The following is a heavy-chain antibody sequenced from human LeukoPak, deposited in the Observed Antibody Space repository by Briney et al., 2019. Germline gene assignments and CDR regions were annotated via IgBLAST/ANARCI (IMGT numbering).Heavy chain of an antibody. V-gene: IGHV4-39*01. J-gene: IGHJ4*02. Sequence: PSETLSLTCTVSGGSISSSSYYWGWIRQPPGKGLEWIGSIYYSGSTYYNPSLKSRVTISVDTSKNQFSLKLSSVTAADTAVYYCARHSRYSYGYWIDYWGQGTLVTVSS. CDR1: GGSISSSSYY. CDR3: ARHSRYSYGYWIDY. CDR2: IYYSGST. D-gene: IGHD5-18*01.